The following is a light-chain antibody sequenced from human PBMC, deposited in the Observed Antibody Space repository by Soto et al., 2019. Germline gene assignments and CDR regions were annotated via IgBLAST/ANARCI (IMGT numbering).Light chain of an antibody. V-gene: IGLV4-69*01. J-gene: IGLJ3*02. CDR2: VNDDGSH. CDR3: QTWGPGIRV. Sequence: QSVLTQSPSASASLGASVRLTCTLDSGHSNYDIAWHQQQPHKGPRFLMKVNDDGSHNKGDGIPDRFSGSSSGAERYLTISSLQSEDEAHYYCQTWGPGIRVFGGGTKVTVL. CDR1: SGHSNYD.